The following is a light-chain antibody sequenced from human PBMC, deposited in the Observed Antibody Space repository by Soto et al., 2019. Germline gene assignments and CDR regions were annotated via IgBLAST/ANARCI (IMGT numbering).Light chain of an antibody. J-gene: IGKJ4*01. V-gene: IGKV1-33*01. CDR3: QQSYSTPLT. CDR1: QDISNY. Sequence: DIQMTQSPSSLSASVGDRVTITCQASQDISNYLNWYQQKPGKAPKLLIYDASNLETGVPSRFSGSGSGTDFTFTISSLQPEDIATYYCQQSYSTPLTFGGGPKVDI. CDR2: DAS.